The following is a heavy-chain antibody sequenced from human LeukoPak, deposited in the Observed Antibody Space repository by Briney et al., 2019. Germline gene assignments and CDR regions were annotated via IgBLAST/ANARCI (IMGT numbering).Heavy chain of an antibody. J-gene: IGHJ4*02. CDR2: IYYSGRT. V-gene: IGHV4-59*01. Sequence: SETLSLTCTVSGGSISDYYWNWMRQPPGKGLEWIGYIYYSGRTNYNPSLKSRVSISVDTSKNQFSLKLSSVTAADTAVYYCARAVGTAMVHYWGQGTLVTVSS. CDR1: GGSISDYY. D-gene: IGHD5-18*01. CDR3: ARAVGTAMVHY.